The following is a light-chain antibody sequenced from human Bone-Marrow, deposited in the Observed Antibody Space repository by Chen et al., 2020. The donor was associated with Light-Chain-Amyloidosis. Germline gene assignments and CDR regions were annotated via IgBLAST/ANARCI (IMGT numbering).Light chain of an antibody. CDR1: SSDVGGDNH. Sequence: QSALTQHASVSGSPGQSITISHTGTSSDVGGDNHVSWYQQHTDNAPKLMIYEVTHRPSWVTVRFSCSKSDNTASLTISVLQTEAGADYFCSSYTIPNSLVFGSGTRVTVL. V-gene: IGLV2-14*01. CDR2: EVT. CDR3: SSYTIPNSLV. J-gene: IGLJ1*01.